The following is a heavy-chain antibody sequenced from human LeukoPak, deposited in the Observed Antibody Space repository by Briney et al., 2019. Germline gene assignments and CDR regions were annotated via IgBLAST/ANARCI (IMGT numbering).Heavy chain of an antibody. J-gene: IGHJ4*02. CDR2: IKSKTDGGTT. CDR1: GFTFSNAW. CDR3: TTDKFPYYDSSGSNHIDY. D-gene: IGHD3-22*01. V-gene: IGHV3-15*01. Sequence: PGGSLRLSSAAPGFTFSNAWMSWVRQAPGKGLEWVGRIKSKTDGGTTDYAAPVKGRFTISRDDSKNTLYLQMNSLKTEDTAVYYCTTDKFPYYDSSGSNHIDYWGQGTLVTVSS.